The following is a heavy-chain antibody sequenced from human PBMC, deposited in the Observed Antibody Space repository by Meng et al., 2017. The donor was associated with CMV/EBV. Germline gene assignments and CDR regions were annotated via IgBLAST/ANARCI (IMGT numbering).Heavy chain of an antibody. Sequence: SETLSLTCTVSGGSISSSSYYWGWIRQPPGKGREWIGSIYYSGSTYYNPSLKSRVTISVDASKNQFSLKLSSVTAADTAVYYCRVYSSGWYYFDYWGQGTLVTVSS. CDR3: RVYSSGWYYFDY. J-gene: IGHJ4*02. CDR2: IYYSGST. D-gene: IGHD6-19*01. V-gene: IGHV4-39*07. CDR1: GGSISSSSYY.